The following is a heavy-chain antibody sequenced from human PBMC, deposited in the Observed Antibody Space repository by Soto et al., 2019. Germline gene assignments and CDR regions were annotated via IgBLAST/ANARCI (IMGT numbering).Heavy chain of an antibody. Sequence: EVQLVESGGGLVKPGGSLRLSCAASGFTFSSYSMNWVRQAPGKGLEWVSSISSSSYIYYADLVKGRFTISRDNAKNSLYLQMNSLRAEDTAVYYCARDREGVGAGLFWGQGTMGTVSS. D-gene: IGHD1-26*01. CDR3: ARDREGVGAGLF. J-gene: IGHJ3*01. V-gene: IGHV3-21*01. CDR2: ISSSSYI. CDR1: GFTFSSYS.